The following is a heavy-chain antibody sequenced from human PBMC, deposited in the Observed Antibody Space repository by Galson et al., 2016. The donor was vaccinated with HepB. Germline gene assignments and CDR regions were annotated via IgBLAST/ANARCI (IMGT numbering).Heavy chain of an antibody. J-gene: IGHJ4*02. CDR3: ARQKIGVVVMDS. Sequence: SVKVSCKASGGIFTSYAVSWVRQVPGQRPEWMGAIVPVFGSTNYAEKFQGRVTITADKSTSTAYMELSSLPSDDTGVYFCARQKIGVVVMDSWGRGTLVTVSS. D-gene: IGHD3-3*01. CDR2: IVPVFGST. V-gene: IGHV1-69*06. CDR1: GGIFTSYA.